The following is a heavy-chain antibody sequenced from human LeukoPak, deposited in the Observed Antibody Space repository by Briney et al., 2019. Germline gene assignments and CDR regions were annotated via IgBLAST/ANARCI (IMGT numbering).Heavy chain of an antibody. CDR2: INPSGGST. CDR3: ARDGVGIWEPTAMVPDY. V-gene: IGHV1-46*01. Sequence: ASVKVSCKASGYTFTSYYMHWVRQAPGQGLEWMGIINPSGGSTSYAQKFQGRVTMARDTSTSTVYMELSSLRSEDTAVYYCARDGVGIWEPTAMVPDYWGQGTLVTVSS. CDR1: GYTFTSYY. D-gene: IGHD5-18*01. J-gene: IGHJ4*02.